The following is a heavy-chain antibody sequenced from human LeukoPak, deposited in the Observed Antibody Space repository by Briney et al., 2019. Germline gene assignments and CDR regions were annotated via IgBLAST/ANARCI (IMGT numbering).Heavy chain of an antibody. V-gene: IGHV3-7*01. J-gene: IGHJ5*02. CDR2: IKQDRSEK. CDR1: GFTFSNYW. Sequence: GGSLRLSCAASGFTFSNYWMSWVRQAPGKGLEWVANIKQDRSEKYYVDSVKGRFTISRDNAKNSLYLQMNSLRAEDTAVYFCARDPGAWFDPWGQGTLVTVSS. CDR3: ARDPGAWFDP. D-gene: IGHD3-10*01.